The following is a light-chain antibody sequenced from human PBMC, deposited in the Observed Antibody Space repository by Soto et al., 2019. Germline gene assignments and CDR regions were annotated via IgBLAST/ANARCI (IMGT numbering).Light chain of an antibody. V-gene: IGKV1D-13*01. CDR2: DAS. CDR3: QQYNNWPRT. Sequence: IQMTQSPSSLSASLLDRVTITCQASQDISKYVNWYQQKPGKAPKLLIYDASSLESGVPSRFSGSGSGTEFTLTIDSLQSEDFAVYYCQQYNNWPRTFGQGTKVDIK. J-gene: IGKJ1*01. CDR1: QDISKY.